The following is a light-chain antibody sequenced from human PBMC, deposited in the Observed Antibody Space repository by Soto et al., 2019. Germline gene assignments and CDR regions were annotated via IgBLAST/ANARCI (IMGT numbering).Light chain of an antibody. Sequence: QSALTQPPSASATPGQRVTISCSGGSSNIATNTVNWYQVFPGTAPKLLIYNNNDRPQGVPDRFSGTKSGTSASLAISGLQSDDEADYYCAAWDDGLNGVLFGGGTKVTVL. J-gene: IGLJ2*01. CDR1: SSNIATNT. CDR3: AAWDDGLNGVL. CDR2: NNN. V-gene: IGLV1-44*01.